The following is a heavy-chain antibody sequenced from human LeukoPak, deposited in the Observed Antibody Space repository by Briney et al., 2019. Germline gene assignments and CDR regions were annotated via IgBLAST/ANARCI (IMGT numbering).Heavy chain of an antibody. V-gene: IGHV4-30-4*01. D-gene: IGHD3-22*01. CDR3: ARWATYYYDSSGYYPGGFDY. CDR1: GGSISRGDYY. J-gene: IGHJ4*02. Sequence: PSETLSLTCTVSGGSISRGDYYWSWIRQPPGKGLEWIGYIYYSGSTYYNPSLKSRVTISVDTSKNQFSLKLSSVTAADTAVYYCARWATYYYDSSGYYPGGFDYWGQGTLVTVSS. CDR2: IYYSGST.